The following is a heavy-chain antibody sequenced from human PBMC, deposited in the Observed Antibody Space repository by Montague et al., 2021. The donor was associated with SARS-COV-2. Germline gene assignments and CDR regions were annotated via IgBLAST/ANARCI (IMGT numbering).Heavy chain of an antibody. D-gene: IGHD3-3*01. CDR3: ARYYYDFWSGYYSHYYFDY. CDR1: GGSISSYY. Sequence: SETLSLTCTVSGGSISSYYWSWIRQPPVKGLEWIGYIYYSGSTNYNPSLKSRVTISVDTSKNQFSLKLSSVTAADTAVYYCARYYYDFWSGYYSHYYFDYWGQGTLVTVSS. CDR2: IYYSGST. J-gene: IGHJ4*02. V-gene: IGHV4-59*01.